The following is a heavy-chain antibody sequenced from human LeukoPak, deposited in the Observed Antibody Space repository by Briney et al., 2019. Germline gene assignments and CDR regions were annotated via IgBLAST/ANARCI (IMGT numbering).Heavy chain of an antibody. J-gene: IGHJ4*02. CDR2: IKQDGSEK. Sequence: QPGGSLRLSCAASGFTFSSYWMNWVRQAPGKGLEWVANIKQDGSEKYYVDSVKGRFTISRDKAKNSPYLQMNSLKAEDTASIYCARDLAIVGDNHFDYWGQGTLVTVSS. CDR3: ARDLAIVGDNHFDY. D-gene: IGHD1-26*01. CDR1: GFTFSSYW. V-gene: IGHV3-7*01.